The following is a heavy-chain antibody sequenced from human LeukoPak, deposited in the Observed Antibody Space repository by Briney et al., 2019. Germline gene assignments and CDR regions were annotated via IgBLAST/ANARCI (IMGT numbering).Heavy chain of an antibody. CDR2: ISRSDSTI. V-gene: IGHV3-48*01. CDR3: ARQDTAMADY. J-gene: IGHJ4*02. D-gene: IGHD5-18*01. CDR1: GFTVSSNY. Sequence: GGSLRLSCAASGFTVSSNYMSWVRQAPGKGLEWVSYISRSDSTIYYADSVKGRFTISRDNAKNSLYLQMNSLRAEDTAVYYCARQDTAMADYWGQGTLVTVSS.